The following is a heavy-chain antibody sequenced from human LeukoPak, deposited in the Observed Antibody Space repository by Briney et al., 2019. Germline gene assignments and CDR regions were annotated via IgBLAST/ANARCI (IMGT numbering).Heavy chain of an antibody. CDR1: GYSISSDYY. Sequence: SETLSLTCTVSGYSISSDYYWGWLRQPPGKGLGWIGSINRSGSTYYNPSLKSRVTISVDTSKHQFSLKLSSVTAADTAVYYCARYCSSTSCYTGDAFDIWGQGTMVTVSS. J-gene: IGHJ3*02. V-gene: IGHV4-38-2*02. CDR2: INRSGST. CDR3: ARYCSSTSCYTGDAFDI. D-gene: IGHD2-2*02.